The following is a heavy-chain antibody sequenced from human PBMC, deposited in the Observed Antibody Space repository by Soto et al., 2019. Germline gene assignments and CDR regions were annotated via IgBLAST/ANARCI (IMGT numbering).Heavy chain of an antibody. V-gene: IGHV4-34*01. CDR2: INHSGST. CDR3: ARGLSTIVLLWFGEYYFDY. D-gene: IGHD3-10*01. CDR1: GGSFSGYY. J-gene: IGHJ4*02. Sequence: PSETLSLTCAVNGGSFSGYYWSWIRQPPGKGLEWIGEINHSGSTNYNPSLKSRVTISVDTSKNQFSLKLSSVTAADTAVYYCARGLSTIVLLWFGEYYFDYWGQGTLVTVSS.